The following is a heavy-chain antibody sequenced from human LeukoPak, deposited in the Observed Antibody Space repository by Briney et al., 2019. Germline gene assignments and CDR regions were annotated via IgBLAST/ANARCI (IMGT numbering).Heavy chain of an antibody. D-gene: IGHD6-6*01. V-gene: IGHV4-39*07. J-gene: IGHJ4*02. CDR2: INRSGST. CDR1: GGSISSSSYY. CDR3: ARGGGARRAKGTIDY. Sequence: SETLSLTCTVSGGSISSSSYYWSWIRQPPGQGLEWIGEINRSGSTNYNPSLRGRVTISVDTSKNQFSLKLSSVTAADTAVYYCARGGGARRAKGTIDYWGQGTLVTVSS.